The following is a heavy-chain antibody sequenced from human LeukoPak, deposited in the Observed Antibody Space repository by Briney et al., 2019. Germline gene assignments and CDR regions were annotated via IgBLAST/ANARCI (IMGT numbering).Heavy chain of an antibody. CDR3: ARDPRGYSSGWYSGAFDI. D-gene: IGHD6-19*01. CDR2: INPNSGGT. V-gene: IGHV1-2*02. J-gene: IGHJ3*02. Sequence: ASVKVSCKASGHTFTGYYMHWVRQAPGQGLEWMGWINPNSGGTNYAQKFQGRVTMTRDTSISTAYMELSRLRSDDTAVYYCARDPRGYSSGWYSGAFDIWGQGTMVTVSS. CDR1: GHTFTGYY.